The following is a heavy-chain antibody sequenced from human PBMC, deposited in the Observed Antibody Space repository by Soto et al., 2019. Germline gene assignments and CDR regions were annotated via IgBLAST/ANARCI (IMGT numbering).Heavy chain of an antibody. CDR3: VKGNAPNDYDSGGYLGYFDY. Sequence: EVQLLESGGGLVQPGGSLRLSCAASGFTFSSYAMSWVRQAPGKGLEWVSAISGSAGSTYYADSVKGRFTISRDNSKNTLYLQMDSLRAEDTAVDYCVKGNAPNDYDSGGYLGYFDYWGQGTLVTVCS. CDR1: GFTFSSYA. J-gene: IGHJ4*02. D-gene: IGHD3-22*01. CDR2: ISGSAGST. V-gene: IGHV3-23*01.